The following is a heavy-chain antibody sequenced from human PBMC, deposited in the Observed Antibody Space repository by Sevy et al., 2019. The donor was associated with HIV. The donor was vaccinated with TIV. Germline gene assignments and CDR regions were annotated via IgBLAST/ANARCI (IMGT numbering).Heavy chain of an antibody. CDR2: IRYDGSNK. V-gene: IGHV3-30*02. Sequence: GGSLRLSCAASGFTFSSYGMHWVRQAPGKGLEWVAFIRYDGSNKYYADSVKGRFTISRDNSKNTLYLQMNSLRAEDTAVYYCAQDLRITMVQGVGSYYYYGMDVWGQGTTVTVSS. CDR3: AQDLRITMVQGVGSYYYYGMDV. J-gene: IGHJ6*02. CDR1: GFTFSSYG. D-gene: IGHD3-10*01.